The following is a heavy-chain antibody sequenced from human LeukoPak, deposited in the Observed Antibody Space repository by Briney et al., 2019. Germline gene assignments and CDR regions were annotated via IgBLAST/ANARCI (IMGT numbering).Heavy chain of an antibody. V-gene: IGHV3-33*06. CDR1: GFTFSSYG. J-gene: IGHJ6*03. CDR2: IWYDGSNK. D-gene: IGHD3-3*01. CDR3: AKDSQIFGEYYYMDV. Sequence: GRSLRLSCAASGFTFSSYGMHWVRQAPGKGLEWVAVIWYDGSNKYYADSVKGRFTISRDNSKNTLYLQMNSLRAEDTAVYYCAKDSQIFGEYYYMDVWGKGTTVTVSS.